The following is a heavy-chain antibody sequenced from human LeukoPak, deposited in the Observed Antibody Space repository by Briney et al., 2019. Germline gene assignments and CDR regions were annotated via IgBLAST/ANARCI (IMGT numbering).Heavy chain of an antibody. CDR2: ISGGST. CDR1: GFTVSSNE. V-gene: IGHV3-38-3*01. J-gene: IGHJ4*02. CDR3: AREVVVVYRSIDY. Sequence: GGSLRLSCAASGFTVSSNEMSRVRQAPGKGLEWVSSISGGSTYYADSRKGRFTISRDNSKNTLHLQMNSLRAEDTAVYYCAREVVVVYRSIDYWGQGTLVTVSS. D-gene: IGHD3-22*01.